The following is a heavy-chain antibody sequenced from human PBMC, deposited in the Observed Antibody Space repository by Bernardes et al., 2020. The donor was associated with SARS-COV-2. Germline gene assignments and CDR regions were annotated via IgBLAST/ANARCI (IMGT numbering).Heavy chain of an antibody. CDR2: ISSGGKAT. CDR3: AKDKVSYSSDEFDI. D-gene: IGHD3-10*01. Sequence: GGSLRLCCAASGFIFSSDCVNWVRQVPGKGLEWVSSISSGGKATYSADSVKGRFTISRDNSQNTVYLQMNSLRAEDTAKYFCAKDKVSYSSDEFDIWGQGTMVTVSS. J-gene: IGHJ3*02. V-gene: IGHV3-23*01. CDR1: GFIFSSDC.